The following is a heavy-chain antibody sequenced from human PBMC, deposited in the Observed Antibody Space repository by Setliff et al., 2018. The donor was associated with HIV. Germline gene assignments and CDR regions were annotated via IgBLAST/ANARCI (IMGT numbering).Heavy chain of an antibody. CDR1: GYTFTTYG. J-gene: IGHJ6*02. D-gene: IGHD6-19*01. CDR2: ISPNFGHT. Sequence: ASVKVSCKASGYTFTTYGISWVRQAPGHGLEWMGWISPNFGHTKYAQRFLDRVTMTIDTATSRAYLELRSLRSDDTAVYFCARLGSGWSDSYYYAMDIWGQGTTVTVSS. V-gene: IGHV1-18*01. CDR3: ARLGSGWSDSYYYAMDI.